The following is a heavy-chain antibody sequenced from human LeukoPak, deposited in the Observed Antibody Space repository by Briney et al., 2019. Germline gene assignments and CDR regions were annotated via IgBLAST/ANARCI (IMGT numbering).Heavy chain of an antibody. CDR1: GYAFTGYY. CDR2: INPNSGGT. Sequence: PSASVKVSCKASGYAFTGYYMHWVRQAPGQGLEWMGWINPNSGGTNYAQKFQGRVTMTRDTSISTAYMELSRLRSDDTAVYYCAGDPLNSYYDYVWGSYRSYYFDYWGQGTLVTVSS. V-gene: IGHV1-2*02. J-gene: IGHJ4*02. CDR3: AGDPLNSYYDYVWGSYRSYYFDY. D-gene: IGHD3-16*02.